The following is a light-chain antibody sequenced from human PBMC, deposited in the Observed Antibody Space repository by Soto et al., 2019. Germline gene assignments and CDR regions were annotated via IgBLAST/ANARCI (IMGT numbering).Light chain of an antibody. CDR1: SSDVGGYNY. J-gene: IGLJ1*01. CDR2: DVS. CDR3: SSYTSSSTYV. Sequence: QSALTQPASVSGSPGQSITISCTGTSSDVGGYNYVSWYQQHPGKAPKLMIYDVSNRPSGVSNPFSGSNSGNTASPTISGLQAEDEADYYCSSYTSSSTYVFGTGTKLTVL. V-gene: IGLV2-14*01.